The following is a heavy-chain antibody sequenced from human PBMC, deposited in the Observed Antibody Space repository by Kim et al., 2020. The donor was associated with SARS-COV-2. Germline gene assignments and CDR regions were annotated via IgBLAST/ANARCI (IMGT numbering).Heavy chain of an antibody. CDR3: ARGPHYSGSERIWFDS. J-gene: IGHJ5*01. V-gene: IGHV3-30*09. CDR1: GFIASDYA. CDR2: TSYDGINR. D-gene: IGHD2-21*01. Sequence: GGSLRLSCAASGFIASDYAMHWVRQAPGKGLEWVAVTSYDGINRYNADSVKGRFAASRDDSQNTLYLYMDSLRAEDTAVYYCARGPHYSGSERIWFDSWGQGTLVTVSS.